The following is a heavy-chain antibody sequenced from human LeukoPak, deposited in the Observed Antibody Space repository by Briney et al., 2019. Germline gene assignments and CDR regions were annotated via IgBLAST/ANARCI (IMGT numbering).Heavy chain of an antibody. J-gene: IGHJ3*02. Sequence: PGGSLRLSCAASGFTFSSYWMSWVRQAPGKGLEWVANIKQDGSEKYYVDSVKGRFTISRDNAKNSLYLQVDNLRAEDTAVYYCARDLTPDCSNGVCFDAFDIWGQGTVVTVSS. V-gene: IGHV3-7*01. CDR2: IKQDGSEK. CDR3: ARDLTPDCSNGVCFDAFDI. D-gene: IGHD2-8*01. CDR1: GFTFSSYW.